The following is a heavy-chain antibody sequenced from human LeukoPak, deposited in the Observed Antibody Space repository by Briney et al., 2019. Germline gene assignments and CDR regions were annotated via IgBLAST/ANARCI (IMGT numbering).Heavy chain of an antibody. CDR2: ISYDGSNK. CDR1: GFTFSSYA. CDR3: AIDRYGGNSPNYYYYYGMDV. Sequence: GGSLRLSCAASGFTFSSYAMRWVRQAPGKGLEWVAVISYDGSNKYYADSVKGRFTISRDNSKNTLYLQMNSLRAEDTAVYYRAIDRYGGNSPNYYYYYGMDVWGQGTTVTVSS. V-gene: IGHV3-30-3*01. J-gene: IGHJ6*02. D-gene: IGHD4-23*01.